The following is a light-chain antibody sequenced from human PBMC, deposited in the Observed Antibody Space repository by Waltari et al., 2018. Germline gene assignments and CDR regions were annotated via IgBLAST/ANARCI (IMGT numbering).Light chain of an antibody. CDR2: GSS. V-gene: IGLV1-40*01. CDR3: QSYDTSLSVV. CDR1: GSNIGAGYD. J-gene: IGLJ3*02. Sequence: QSVLTQPPSVSGAPGQRVTISCTGSGSNIGAGYDVHWYQQLPRAAPKLLIYGSSSRPSGVPDRFFGSRSGTSASLAITGLQAEDEADYYCQSYDTSLSVVFGGGTKLTVL.